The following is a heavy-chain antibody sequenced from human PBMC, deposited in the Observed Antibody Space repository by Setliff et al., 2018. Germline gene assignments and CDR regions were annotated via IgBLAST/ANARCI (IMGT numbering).Heavy chain of an antibody. CDR3: SRINFYDSTAYYYAPHH. CDR1: GYTFTDYG. D-gene: IGHD3-22*01. Sequence: GASVKVSCKASGYTFTDYGVSWVRQAPGLGLEWVGWISPHSGKSYSAPKFQDRVFLTTDTSTATAYLDLRSLRSDDTAVYFCSRINFYDSTAYYYAPHHWGQGTLVTVSS. CDR2: ISPHSGKS. J-gene: IGHJ5*02. V-gene: IGHV1-18*01.